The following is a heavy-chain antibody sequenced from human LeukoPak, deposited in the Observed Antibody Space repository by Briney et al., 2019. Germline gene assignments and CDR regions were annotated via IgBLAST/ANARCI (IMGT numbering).Heavy chain of an antibody. D-gene: IGHD1-26*01. CDR2: ITSGSTYI. J-gene: IGHJ3*02. Sequence: GGSLRLSCAASGFTFSSYSMNWVRQAPGKGPEWVSSITSGSTYIYYADSMKGRFIISRDNSKNTLYFQMNSLRTEDTAVYYCARRRSGSPDDAFDIWGRGTLVTVSS. CDR1: GFTFSSYS. CDR3: ARRRSGSPDDAFDI. V-gene: IGHV3-21*04.